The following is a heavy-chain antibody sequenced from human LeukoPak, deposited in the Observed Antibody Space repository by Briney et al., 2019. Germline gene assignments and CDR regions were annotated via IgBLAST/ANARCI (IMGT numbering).Heavy chain of an antibody. CDR2: ISSSSSYL. J-gene: IGHJ4*02. Sequence: GGSLRLSCAASGFTFSSYSMNWVRQAPGKGLEWVSSISSSSSYLYYADSVKGRFTISRDNSKNTLYLQMNSLRSEDTAVYYCARDLRCGGDCFDYWGQGTLVTVSS. V-gene: IGHV3-21*04. CDR1: GFTFSSYS. CDR3: ARDLRCGGDCFDY. D-gene: IGHD2-21*01.